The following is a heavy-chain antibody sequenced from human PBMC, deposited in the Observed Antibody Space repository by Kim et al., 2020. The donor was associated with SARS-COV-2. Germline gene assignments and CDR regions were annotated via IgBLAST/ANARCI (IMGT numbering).Heavy chain of an antibody. CDR2: ISGSGGST. CDR1: GFTFSSYA. CDR3: AKVVGITMITSGGAGGFDI. D-gene: IGHD3-22*01. V-gene: IGHV3-23*01. Sequence: GGSLRLSCAASGFTFSSYAMNWVRQAPGKGLEWVSTISGSGGSTYYAGSVKGRLSISRDNSKNTLYMQMNSLRAEDTAVYYCAKVVGITMITSGGAGGFDIWGQGTMVTVSS. J-gene: IGHJ3*02.